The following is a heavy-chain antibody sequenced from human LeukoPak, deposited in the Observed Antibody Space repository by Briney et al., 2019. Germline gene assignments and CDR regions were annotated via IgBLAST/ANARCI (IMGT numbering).Heavy chain of an antibody. V-gene: IGHV4-59*08. CDR3: ARVVRGVSVWYFDY. CDR1: GGSIGSYY. J-gene: IGHJ4*02. Sequence: SETLSLTCTVSGGSIGSYYWSWIRQPPGKGLEWIGYIYYSGSTNYNPSLKSRVTISVDTSKNQFSLKLSSVTAADTAVYYCARVVRGVSVWYFDYWGQGTLVTVSS. CDR2: IYYSGST. D-gene: IGHD3-10*01.